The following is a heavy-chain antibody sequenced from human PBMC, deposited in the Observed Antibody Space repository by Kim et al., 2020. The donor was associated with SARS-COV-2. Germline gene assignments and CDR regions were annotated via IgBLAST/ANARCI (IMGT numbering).Heavy chain of an antibody. J-gene: IGHJ4*02. CDR3: ARDLNNGAVYYTFPAAPLGY. V-gene: IGHV1-69*04. D-gene: IGHD3-3*01. CDR2: IIPILGIA. CDR1: GGTFSSYA. Sequence: SVKVSCKASGGTFSSYAISWVRQAPGQGLEWMGRIIPILGIANYAQKFQCRVTITADKSTSTAYMELSSLRSEYTAVYYCARDLNNGAVYYTFPAAPLGYCGQGTLITVSA.